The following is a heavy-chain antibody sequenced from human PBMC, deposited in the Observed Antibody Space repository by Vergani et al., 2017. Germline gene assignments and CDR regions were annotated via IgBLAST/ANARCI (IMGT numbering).Heavy chain of an antibody. CDR2: IYYSGST. V-gene: IGHV4-34*11. J-gene: IGHJ6*03. Sequence: VQLQQWGAGLLKPSETLSLTCAVYGGSFSGYNWSWIRQPPGKGLEWIGYIYYSGSTNYNPTLKSRVTISVDTSKNQFSLKLSSVTTADTAVYYCARVGGDYTLYYYYYYMDGGGKGTTGTVS. D-gene: IGHD3-16*01. CDR3: ARVGGDYTLYYYYYYMDG. CDR1: GGSFSGYN.